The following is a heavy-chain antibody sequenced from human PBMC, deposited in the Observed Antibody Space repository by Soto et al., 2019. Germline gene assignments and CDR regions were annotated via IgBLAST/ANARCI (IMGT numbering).Heavy chain of an antibody. J-gene: IGHJ4*02. CDR3: ARVGRQSFYDGFPVY. CDR2: ISAYNGNT. CDR1: GYTFTTYS. V-gene: IGHV1-18*04. Sequence: ASVKVSCKASGYTFTTYSIGWVRQAPGQGLEWIGWISAYNGNTNYAQKLQGRVTMTTDTSTSTAYMELRSLRSDDTAVYYCARVGRQSFYDGFPVYWGQGTLVTVSS. D-gene: IGHD3-22*01.